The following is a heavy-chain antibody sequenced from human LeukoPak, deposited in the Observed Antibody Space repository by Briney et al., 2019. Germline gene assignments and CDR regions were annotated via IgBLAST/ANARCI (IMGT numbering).Heavy chain of an antibody. V-gene: IGHV3-23*01. J-gene: IGHJ4*02. CDR3: AKWGYSDILTGYYDSDY. Sequence: GASLRLSCAASGFIFSNYAMSWVRQAPGKGLEWVSSIVGRGSSTYYADSVKGRFTISRDNSKNTLYLQLNRLRAEDTAVYYCAKWGYSDILTGYYDSDYWGQGTLVTVSS. CDR1: GFIFSNYA. CDR2: IVGRGSST. D-gene: IGHD3-9*01.